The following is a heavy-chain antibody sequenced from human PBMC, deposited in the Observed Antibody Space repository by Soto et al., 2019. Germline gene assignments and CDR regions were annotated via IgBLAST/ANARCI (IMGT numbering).Heavy chain of an antibody. CDR2: IYYSGST. CDR1: GGSISSSSYY. Sequence: SETLSLTCTVSGGSISSSSYYWGWIRQPPGKGLEWIGSIYYSGSTYYNPSLKSRVTISVDTSKNQFSLKLSSVTAADTAVYYCARSRTTVVTLAYWGQGTLVIVSS. D-gene: IGHD4-17*01. J-gene: IGHJ4*02. CDR3: ARSRTTVVTLAY. V-gene: IGHV4-39*01.